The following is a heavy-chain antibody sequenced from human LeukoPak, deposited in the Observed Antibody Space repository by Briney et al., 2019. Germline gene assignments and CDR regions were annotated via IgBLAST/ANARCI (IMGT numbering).Heavy chain of an antibody. CDR1: GGSISSYY. CDR2: IYYRGNT. D-gene: IGHD6-25*01. Sequence: SETLSLTCTVSGGSISSYYWSWIRQPPGKRLEWIGHIYYRGNTYYNPSLKSRVTISIDTVKDQFSLRLNSVTAADTAVYYCARVAAHWFDPWGQGTLVTVSS. CDR3: ARVAAHWFDP. J-gene: IGHJ5*02. V-gene: IGHV4-59*08.